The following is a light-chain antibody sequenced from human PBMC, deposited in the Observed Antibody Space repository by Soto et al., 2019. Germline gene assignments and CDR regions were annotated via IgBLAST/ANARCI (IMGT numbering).Light chain of an antibody. CDR1: QVITNY. Sequence: DIQMTQSPSSLSASAGDRVTITCRASQVITNYLAWYQQKPGKVPKLLIYGASTLQSGVPSRFSGSGSGTDFTLTINSLQPEDFATYYCQQYNDAPRTFGGGTKVEIK. J-gene: IGKJ4*01. CDR3: QQYNDAPRT. CDR2: GAS. V-gene: IGKV1-27*01.